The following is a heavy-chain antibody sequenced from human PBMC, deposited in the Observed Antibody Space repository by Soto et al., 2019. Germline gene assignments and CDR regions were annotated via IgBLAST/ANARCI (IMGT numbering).Heavy chain of an antibody. J-gene: IGHJ4*02. D-gene: IGHD2-2*01. V-gene: IGHV4-4*02. Sequence: SETLSLTCAVSSGSISSSNWWGWVRQPPGKGLEWIGEIYHSGSTNYNPSLKSRVTISVDKSKNQFSLKLSSVTAADTAVYYCARDNNTEYCSSTSCSNYFDYWGQGTLVTVSS. CDR2: IYHSGST. CDR3: ARDNNTEYCSSTSCSNYFDY. CDR1: SGSISSSNW.